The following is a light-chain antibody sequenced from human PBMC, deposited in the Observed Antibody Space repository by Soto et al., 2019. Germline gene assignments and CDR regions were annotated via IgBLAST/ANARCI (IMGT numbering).Light chain of an antibody. CDR2: GAS. Sequence: EIVLTQSPGTLSLSPGQRATLSCRASESISRDYLAWYQQRLGQAPRLLIYGASSGATGIPDRFSGSGSGTDFTLTISRLEPEDFAVYYCQQRSNWPGTFGQGTKLEIK. J-gene: IGKJ2*01. CDR1: ESISRDY. CDR3: QQRSNWPGT. V-gene: IGKV3D-20*02.